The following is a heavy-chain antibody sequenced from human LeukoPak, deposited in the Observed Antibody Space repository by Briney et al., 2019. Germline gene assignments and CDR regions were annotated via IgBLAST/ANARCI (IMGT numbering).Heavy chain of an antibody. D-gene: IGHD3-10*01. V-gene: IGHV1-69*13. Sequence: ASVKVSCKASGYTFTSYYMHWVRQAPGQGLEWMGGIIPIFGTANYAQKFQGRVTITADESTSTAYMELSSLRSEDTAVYYCARECSWFGDGYYYMDVWGKGTTVTVSS. CDR3: ARECSWFGDGYYYMDV. CDR2: IIPIFGTA. J-gene: IGHJ6*03. CDR1: GYTFTSYY.